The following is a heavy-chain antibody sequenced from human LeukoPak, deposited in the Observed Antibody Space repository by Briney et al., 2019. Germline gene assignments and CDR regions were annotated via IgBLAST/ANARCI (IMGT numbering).Heavy chain of an antibody. Sequence: GRSLRLSCASSGFTLSRNYMSWVRHAPGKGLEWVSVIYSADSAHYADSGRGRFTISRDNPQTTLYLQMNSVRADDTAVYYCAREVGVGATNYFDYWGQGTLVTASS. CDR2: IYSADSA. CDR3: AREVGVGATNYFDY. J-gene: IGHJ4*02. D-gene: IGHD1-26*01. V-gene: IGHV3-53*01. CDR1: GFTLSRNY.